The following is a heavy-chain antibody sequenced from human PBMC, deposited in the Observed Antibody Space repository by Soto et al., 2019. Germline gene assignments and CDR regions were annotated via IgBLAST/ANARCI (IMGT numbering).Heavy chain of an antibody. CDR3: ARDNPGVDYEFWSGPPGYMDV. CDR1: GYTFTSYG. Sequence: GASVKVSCKASGYTFTSYGISWVRQAPGQGLEWMGWISAYNGNTNYAQKLQGRVTMTTDTSTSTAYMELRSLRSDDTAVYYCARDNPGVDYEFWSGPPGYMDVSGTALTVNVSS. J-gene: IGHJ6*03. V-gene: IGHV1-18*01. D-gene: IGHD3-3*01. CDR2: ISAYNGNT.